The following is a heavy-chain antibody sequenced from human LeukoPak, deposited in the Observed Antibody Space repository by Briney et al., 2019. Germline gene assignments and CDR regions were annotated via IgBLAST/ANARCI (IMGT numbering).Heavy chain of an antibody. J-gene: IGHJ3*02. CDR2: ISAYNGNT. CDR3: ARGSTSRKTAAGTIAFDI. CDR1: GYTFTSYG. D-gene: IGHD6-13*01. Sequence: ASVKVSCKASGYTFTSYGISWVRQAPGQGLEWMGWISAYNGNTNYAQKLQGRVTMTTDTSTRTAYMELRSLRSDDTAVYYCARGSTSRKTAAGTIAFDIWGQGTMVTVSS. V-gene: IGHV1-18*01.